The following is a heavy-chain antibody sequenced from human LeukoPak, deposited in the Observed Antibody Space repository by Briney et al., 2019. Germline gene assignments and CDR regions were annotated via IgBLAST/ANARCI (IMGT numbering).Heavy chain of an antibody. Sequence: GGSLRLSRAASGFTFSSYWMSWVRQAPGKGLEWVANIKQDGSEKYYVDSVKGRFAISRDNAENSLYLQMNSLRAEDTAVYFCARGHDSSGYYGGGAFDIWGQGTMVTVSS. D-gene: IGHD3-22*01. CDR2: IKQDGSEK. J-gene: IGHJ3*02. V-gene: IGHV3-7*03. CDR3: ARGHDSSGYYGGGAFDI. CDR1: GFTFSSYW.